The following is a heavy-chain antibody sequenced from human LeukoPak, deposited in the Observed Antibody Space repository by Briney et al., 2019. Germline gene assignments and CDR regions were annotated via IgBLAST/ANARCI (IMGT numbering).Heavy chain of an antibody. D-gene: IGHD3-3*01. Sequence: PSETLSLTCTVSGGSISSYYWNWIRQPPGKGLEWIGYIYTGGSTTYNPSLKSRVTISVDTSKNQFSLKLSSVTAADTAVYYCARQPHDFWSGYYSTWFFDLWGRGTLVTVSS. V-gene: IGHV4-4*09. CDR1: GGSISSYY. J-gene: IGHJ2*01. CDR2: IYTGGST. CDR3: ARQPHDFWSGYYSTWFFDL.